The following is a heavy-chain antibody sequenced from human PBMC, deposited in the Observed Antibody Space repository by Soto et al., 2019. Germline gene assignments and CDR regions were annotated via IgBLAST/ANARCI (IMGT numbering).Heavy chain of an antibody. D-gene: IGHD3-3*01. V-gene: IGHV1-69*13. CDR1: GGTFSSYA. J-gene: IGHJ6*02. CDR3: ARGNREDCWSGSYGMDV. Sequence: SVKVSCKASGGTFSSYAISWVRQAPGQGLEWMGGIIPIFGTANYAQKFQGRVTITADESTSTAYMELSSLRSEDTAVYYCARGNREDCWSGSYGMDVWGQGTTVTVSS. CDR2: IIPIFGTA.